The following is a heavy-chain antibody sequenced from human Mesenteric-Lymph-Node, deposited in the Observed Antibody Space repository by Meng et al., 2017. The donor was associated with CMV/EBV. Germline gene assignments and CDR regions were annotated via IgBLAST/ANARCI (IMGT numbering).Heavy chain of an antibody. CDR2: IYSGDDA. V-gene: IGHV3-66*02. Sequence: GESLKISCAASGFTVSSKYMSWVRQAPGKGLEWVSVIYSGDDAYYADFVKGRFTISRDTSKSILYLQMNRLRAEDTAMYYCARDHGPTDGYNSHFDYWGLGTLVTVSS. CDR3: ARDHGPTDGYNSHFDY. J-gene: IGHJ4*02. D-gene: IGHD5-24*01. CDR1: GFTVSSKY.